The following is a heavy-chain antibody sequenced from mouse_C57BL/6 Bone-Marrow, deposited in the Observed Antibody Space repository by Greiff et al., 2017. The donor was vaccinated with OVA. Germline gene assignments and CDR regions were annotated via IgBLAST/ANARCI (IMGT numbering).Heavy chain of an antibody. CDR2: IHPNSGST. Sequence: QVQLKQPGAELVKPGASVKLSCKASGYTFTSYWMHWVKQRPGQGLEWIGMIHPNSGSTNYNEKFKSKATLTVDKSSSTAYMQLSSLTSEDSAVYYCARCGSSLYAMDYWGQGTSVTVSS. V-gene: IGHV1-64*01. CDR1: GYTFTSYW. J-gene: IGHJ4*01. CDR3: ARCGSSLYAMDY. D-gene: IGHD1-1*01.